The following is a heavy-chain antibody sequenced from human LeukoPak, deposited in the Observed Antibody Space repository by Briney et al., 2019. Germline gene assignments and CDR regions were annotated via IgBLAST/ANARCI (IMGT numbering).Heavy chain of an antibody. Sequence: GGSLRLSCATSGFTVSSKYMSWVRQAPGKGLEWVSVISSGGSTSYTDSVKGRFTISRDNSKNTLYLQMNSLRAEDTAVYYCARVFRPSLTVFIIRGAFDIWGQGTMVTVSS. CDR2: ISSGGST. J-gene: IGHJ3*02. D-gene: IGHD3-3*01. CDR3: ARVFRPSLTVFIIRGAFDI. V-gene: IGHV3-53*01. CDR1: GFTVSSKY.